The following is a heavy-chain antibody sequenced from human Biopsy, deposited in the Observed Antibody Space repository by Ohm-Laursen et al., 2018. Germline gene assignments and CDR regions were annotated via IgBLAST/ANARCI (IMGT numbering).Heavy chain of an antibody. J-gene: IGHJ4*02. D-gene: IGHD2-21*02. CDR3: ARDDAVTVIRGLYY. V-gene: IGHV4-59*01. CDR1: GVSISSYF. Sequence: SETLSLTCIVSGVSISSYFWSWIRQPLGKGLEWIGYVSYSGTTDYSPSLKSRVTISIDKSKNQFFPKLSSVTAEDTAVYYCARDDAVTVIRGLYYWGQGALVTVSS. CDR2: VSYSGTT.